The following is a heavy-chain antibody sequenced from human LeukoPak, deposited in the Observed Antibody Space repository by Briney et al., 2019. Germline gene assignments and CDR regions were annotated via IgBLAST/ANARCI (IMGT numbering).Heavy chain of an antibody. CDR2: ISYDGSNK. Sequence: GGSLRLSSAASGFTFSSYAMHWVRQAPGKGLEWVAVISYDGSNKYYADSVKGRFTISRDNSKNTLYLQMNSLRAEDTAVYYCARDREGYLDIWGQGTMVTVSS. D-gene: IGHD2-15*01. V-gene: IGHV3-30*01. J-gene: IGHJ3*02. CDR1: GFTFSSYA. CDR3: ARDREGYLDI.